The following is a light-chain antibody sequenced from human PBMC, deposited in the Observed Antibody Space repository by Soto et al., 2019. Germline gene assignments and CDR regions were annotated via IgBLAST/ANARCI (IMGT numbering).Light chain of an antibody. Sequence: QSVLTQPPSASGTPGQRVTISCSGSSSNIGSNYVYWYQQLPGTAPKLLIYRNNQRPSRVPDRFSGSKSGTSASLAISGLRSEDEADYYCAAWDDSLSAYVVFGGGTQLTVL. CDR1: SSNIGSNY. CDR3: AAWDDSLSAYVV. V-gene: IGLV1-47*01. CDR2: RNN. J-gene: IGLJ2*01.